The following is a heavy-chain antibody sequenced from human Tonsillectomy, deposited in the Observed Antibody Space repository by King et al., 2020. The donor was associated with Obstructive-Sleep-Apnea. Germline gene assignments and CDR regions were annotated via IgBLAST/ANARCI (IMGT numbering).Heavy chain of an antibody. D-gene: IGHD3-16*02. CDR1: GYNFYGHW. V-gene: IGHV5-51*01. Sequence: VQLVESGAEVKKPGESLKISCKGSGYNFYGHWIVWVRQMPGKDLEWMGIIYPDDSQIIYSPSFQGQLTLSADKSINTAYLPWSGLKASDPAMYYCARLASYRCSPSNCHFESHFFDYWGQGTLVTVSS. CDR2: IYPDDSQI. CDR3: ARLASYRCSPSNCHFESHFFDY. J-gene: IGHJ4*02.